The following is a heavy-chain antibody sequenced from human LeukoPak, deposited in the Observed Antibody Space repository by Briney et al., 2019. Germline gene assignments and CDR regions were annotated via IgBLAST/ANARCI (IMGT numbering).Heavy chain of an antibody. Sequence: GGSLRLSCAASGFTFSTFAMIWVRQPPGKGLEWVSSIFPSGGEIHYADSVRGRFTISRDNSKSPLSLQMNSLRAEDTAIYYCATYRQVLLPFESWGQGTLVTVSS. D-gene: IGHD2-8*02. CDR1: GFTFSTFA. V-gene: IGHV3-23*01. CDR2: IFPSGGEI. J-gene: IGHJ4*02. CDR3: ATYRQVLLPFES.